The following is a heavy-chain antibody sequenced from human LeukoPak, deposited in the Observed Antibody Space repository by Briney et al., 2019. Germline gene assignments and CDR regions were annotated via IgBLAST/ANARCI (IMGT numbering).Heavy chain of an antibody. CDR1: GFTFDDYA. J-gene: IGHJ6*03. CDR3: AKDRTAWYYYMDV. Sequence: GRSLRLSCAASGFTFDDYAMHWVRQAPGKGLEWVSGISWNSGRIAYADSVKGRFTISRDNAKNSLFLQMNSLRPEDTALYYRAKDRTAWYYYMDVWGKGTTVTISS. V-gene: IGHV3-9*01. CDR2: ISWNSGRI. D-gene: IGHD5-18*01.